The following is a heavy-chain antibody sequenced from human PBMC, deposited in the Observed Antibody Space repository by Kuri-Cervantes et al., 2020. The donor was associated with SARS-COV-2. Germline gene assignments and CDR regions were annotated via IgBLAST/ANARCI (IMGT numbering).Heavy chain of an antibody. D-gene: IGHD3-3*01. V-gene: IGHV3-48*03. CDR1: GFTFSSYE. CDR2: ISSSGSAI. CDR3: ARVSRSGYLDY. J-gene: IGHJ4*02. Sequence: GGSLRLSCAASGFTFSSYEMHWVRQAPGKGLEWVSYISSSGSAIYYADSVKGRFTMSRDNSKNTLYLQMGSLRAEDMAVYYCARVSRSGYLDYWGQGTLVTVSS.